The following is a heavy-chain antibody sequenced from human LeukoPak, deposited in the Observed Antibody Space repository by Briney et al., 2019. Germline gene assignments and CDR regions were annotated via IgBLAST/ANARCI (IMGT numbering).Heavy chain of an antibody. CDR2: IYYSGST. Sequence: KPSETLSLTCAVYGGSFSGYYWSWIRQPPGKGLEWIGYIYYSGSTNYNPSLKSRVTISVDTSKNQFSLKLSSVTAADTAVYYCARAAVVTALADAFDIWGQGTMVTVSS. CDR3: ARAAVVTALADAFDI. J-gene: IGHJ3*02. V-gene: IGHV4-59*01. D-gene: IGHD2-21*02. CDR1: GGSFSGYY.